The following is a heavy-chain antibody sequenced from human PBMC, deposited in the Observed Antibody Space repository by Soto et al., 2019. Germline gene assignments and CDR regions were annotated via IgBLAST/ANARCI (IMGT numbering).Heavy chain of an antibody. V-gene: IGHV3-30-3*01. CDR3: ARPLWRDDYNWGYFDL. Sequence: QVQLVESGGGVVQPGRSLRLSCAASGFTFSSYAMHWVRQAPGKGLEWVAVISYDGNNKYYADSVKGRFTISRDNSKNTLYLQMNSLRLEDTAVYYCARPLWRDDYNWGYFDLWGRGTLVTVSS. CDR1: GFTFSSYA. J-gene: IGHJ2*01. D-gene: IGHD4-4*01. CDR2: ISYDGNNK.